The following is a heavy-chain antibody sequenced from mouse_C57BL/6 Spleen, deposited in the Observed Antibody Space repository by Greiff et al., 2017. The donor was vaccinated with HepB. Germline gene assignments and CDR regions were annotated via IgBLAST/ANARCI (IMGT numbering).Heavy chain of an antibody. CDR3: ARYYGSSYGWYFDV. CDR1: GYAFSSSW. CDR2: IYPGDGDT. D-gene: IGHD1-1*01. Sequence: LVESGPELVKPGASVKISCKASGYAFSSSWMNWVKQRPGKGLEWIGRIYPGDGDTNYNGKFKGKATLTADKSSSTAYMQLSSLTSEDSAVYFCARYYGSSYGWYFDVWGTGTTVTVSS. J-gene: IGHJ1*03. V-gene: IGHV1-82*01.